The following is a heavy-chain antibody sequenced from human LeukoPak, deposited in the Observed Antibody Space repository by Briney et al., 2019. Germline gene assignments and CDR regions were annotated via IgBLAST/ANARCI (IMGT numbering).Heavy chain of an antibody. D-gene: IGHD6-19*01. CDR2: ISVYNGNR. J-gene: IGHJ6*03. V-gene: IGHV1-18*01. Sequence: GASVKVSCKASGYIFTSYGISWVRQAPGQGLEWMGWISVYNGNRNYAQKFQDRVTMTTDTSTSTAYMDLRSLRSDDTAVYYCARDHWDSSTSYKGYYMDVWGKGTTVTVSS. CDR3: ARDHWDSSTSYKGYYMDV. CDR1: GYIFTSYG.